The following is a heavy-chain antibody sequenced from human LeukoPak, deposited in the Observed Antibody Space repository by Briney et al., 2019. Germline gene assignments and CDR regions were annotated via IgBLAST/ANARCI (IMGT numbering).Heavy chain of an antibody. CDR1: GFTFSSYW. J-gene: IGHJ4*02. Sequence: GGSLRLSCAASGFTFSSYWMHRVRQAPGKGLVWVSHINTDGRSTGHADSVKGRFTISRDNAKNTLYLQMNSLRAEDTAVCYCARPSAAGPYFDYWGQGTLVTVSS. V-gene: IGHV3-74*01. CDR3: ARPSAAGPYFDY. D-gene: IGHD6-13*01. CDR2: INTDGRST.